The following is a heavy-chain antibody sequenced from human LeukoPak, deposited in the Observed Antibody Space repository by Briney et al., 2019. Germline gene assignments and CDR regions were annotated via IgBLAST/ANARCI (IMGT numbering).Heavy chain of an antibody. CDR3: AKDRVCSGGSCYDVFDI. Sequence: GRSLSLSCTVSGFTFSSYFMHWVRQAPGKGLEGVAVISYDGSNKYYADSVKGRFTISRDNSKNTLYLQMNSLRAEDSAIYYCAKDRVCSGGSCYDVFDIWGQGTVVIVSS. V-gene: IGHV3-30-3*01. CDR1: GFTFSSYF. CDR2: ISYDGSNK. D-gene: IGHD2-15*01. J-gene: IGHJ3*02.